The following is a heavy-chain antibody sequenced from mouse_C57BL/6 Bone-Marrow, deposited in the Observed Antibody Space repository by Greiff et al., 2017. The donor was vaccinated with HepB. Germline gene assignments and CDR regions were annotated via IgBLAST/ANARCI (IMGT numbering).Heavy chain of an antibody. Sequence: EVQLVESGPGLVKPSQSLSLTCSVTGYSITSGYYWNWIRQFPGKKLEWMGYISYDGSNNYNPSLKNRISITRDTSKNQFFLKLNSVTTEDTATYYCARDRLTTVVATRAYWGQGTLVTVSA. D-gene: IGHD1-1*01. CDR2: ISYDGSN. CDR3: ARDRLTTVVATRAY. CDR1: GYSITSGYY. V-gene: IGHV3-6*01. J-gene: IGHJ3*01.